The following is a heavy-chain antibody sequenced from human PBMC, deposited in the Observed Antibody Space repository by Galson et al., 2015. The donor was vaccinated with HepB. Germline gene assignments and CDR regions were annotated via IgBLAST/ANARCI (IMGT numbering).Heavy chain of an antibody. CDR3: ARDLDGSGSYYTSYYYYGMDV. CDR2: INPSGGST. V-gene: IGHV1-46*01. CDR1: GYTFTSYY. D-gene: IGHD3-10*01. J-gene: IGHJ6*02. Sequence: SVKVSCKASGYTFTSYYMHWVRQAPGQGLEWMGIINPSGGSTSYAQKFQGRVTMTRDTSTSTVYMELSSLRSEDTAVYYCARDLDGSGSYYTSYYYYGMDVWGQGTTVTVSS.